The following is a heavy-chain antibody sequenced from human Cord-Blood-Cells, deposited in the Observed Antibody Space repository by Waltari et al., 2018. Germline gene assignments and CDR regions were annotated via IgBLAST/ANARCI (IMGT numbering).Heavy chain of an antibody. CDR1: GGPFSGYY. D-gene: IGHD6-13*01. Sequence: QVQLQQWGAGLLKPSETLSLTCAVYGGPFSGYYWSWIRQPPGKGLGWIGEINHSGSTNYNPSLKSRVTISVDTSKNQFSLKLSSVTAADTAVYYCARGIGSWYWYFDLWGRGTLVTVSS. V-gene: IGHV4-34*01. CDR2: INHSGST. CDR3: ARGIGSWYWYFDL. J-gene: IGHJ2*01.